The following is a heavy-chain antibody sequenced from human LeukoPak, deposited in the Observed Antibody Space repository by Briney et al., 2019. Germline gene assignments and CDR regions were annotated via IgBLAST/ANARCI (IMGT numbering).Heavy chain of an antibody. D-gene: IGHD6-13*01. CDR2: ISYSGGNT. V-gene: IGHV3-23*01. Sequence: PGGSLRLSCVASGFTFSNFAMSWVRQAPAKGLEWVSAISYSGGNTYYADSVKGRFTISRDNSKNTLYLQMNSLRAEDTAVYYCTKEFKIAVVGTVGFDYWGQGTLVTVSS. CDR1: GFTFSNFA. J-gene: IGHJ4*02. CDR3: TKEFKIAVVGTVGFDY.